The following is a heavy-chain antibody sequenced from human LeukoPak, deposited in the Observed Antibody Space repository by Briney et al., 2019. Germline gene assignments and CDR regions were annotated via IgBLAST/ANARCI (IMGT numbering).Heavy chain of an antibody. D-gene: IGHD2-2*01. CDR1: GFTFSSYW. V-gene: IGHV3-7*01. J-gene: IGHJ6*03. CDR2: IKQDGSEK. Sequence: GGSLRLSCAASGFTFSSYWMSWVRQAPGKGLEWVASIKQDGSEKYYVDSVKGRFTISRDNAKNSLYLQMNSLRAEDTAVYYCARGLVPAAIDYYYMDVWGKGTTVTVSS. CDR3: ARGLVPAAIDYYYMDV.